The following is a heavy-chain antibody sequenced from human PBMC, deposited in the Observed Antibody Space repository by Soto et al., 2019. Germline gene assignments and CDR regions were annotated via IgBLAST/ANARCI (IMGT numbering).Heavy chain of an antibody. CDR3: ARDLAKGGGSAGFDY. CDR1: GYTFTGYY. V-gene: IGHV1-2*02. D-gene: IGHD2-15*01. Sequence: GASVKVSCKASGYTFTGYYIHWVRQAPGQGLEWMGWINPNSGGTKYPQKFQGRATMTRDTSIRTVYMSLTGLKSDDTAVYFCARDLAKGGGSAGFDYWGQGTLVTAPQ. CDR2: INPNSGGT. J-gene: IGHJ4*02.